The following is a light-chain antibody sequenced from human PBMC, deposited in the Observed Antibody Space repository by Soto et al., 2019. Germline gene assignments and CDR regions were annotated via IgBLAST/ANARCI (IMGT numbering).Light chain of an antibody. V-gene: IGLV2-14*03. CDR3: SSYTTSNTRQIV. J-gene: IGLJ1*01. CDR1: SSDVGGYNY. CDR2: DVS. Sequence: QSVLPQPASVSGSPGQSSNISCTGTSSDVGGYNYVSWYQHHPGKAPKLIIYDVSNRPSGVSNPFSGSKSGNTASLTISGLQPEDEADYYCSSYTTSNTRQIVFGTGTKVTVL.